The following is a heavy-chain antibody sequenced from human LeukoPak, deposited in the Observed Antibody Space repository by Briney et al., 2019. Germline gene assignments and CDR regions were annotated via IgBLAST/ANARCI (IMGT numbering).Heavy chain of an antibody. CDR3: ARDWTPIYYYGSGSYWVY. Sequence: ASVKVSCKASGYTFTSYAMNWVRQAPGQGLEWMGWINTNTGNPTYAQGFTGRFVFSLDTSVSTAYLQISSLKAEDTAVYYCARDWTPIYYYGSGSYWVYWGQGTLVTVSS. J-gene: IGHJ4*02. CDR2: INTNTGNP. D-gene: IGHD3-10*01. CDR1: GYTFTSYA. V-gene: IGHV7-4-1*02.